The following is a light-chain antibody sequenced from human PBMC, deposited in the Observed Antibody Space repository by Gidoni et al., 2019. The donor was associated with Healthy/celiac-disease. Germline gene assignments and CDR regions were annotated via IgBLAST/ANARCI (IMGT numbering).Light chain of an antibody. J-gene: IGKJ4*01. Sequence: LLPHSPGTLSLSPGERATLSCRASQRVSSSYLAWYQQKPGQAPRLLIYGASSRATGSPDRFSGSGSGTDFTLTISRLEHEDVAVYYCQQYGSSPVTFXGXTKVEIK. CDR3: QQYGSSPVT. CDR2: GAS. CDR1: QRVSSSY. V-gene: IGKV3-20*01.